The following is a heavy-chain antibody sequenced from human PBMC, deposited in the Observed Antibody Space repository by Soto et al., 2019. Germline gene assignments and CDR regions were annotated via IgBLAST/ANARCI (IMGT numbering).Heavy chain of an antibody. CDR2: INHRGNT. D-gene: IGHD2-15*01. CDR3: ARDAPGVAPF. V-gene: IGHV4-31*03. CDR1: GGSIIDGQTY. Sequence: QVQLQESGPGLVKPSQTLSLTCTVSGGSIIDGQTYLNWIRQLPERGLEWMGYINHRGNTNYSPALKSRLLISVDTSKNQFSLTLTSVTAADTAVYYCARDAPGVAPFWGQGTLVTVSS. J-gene: IGHJ4*02.